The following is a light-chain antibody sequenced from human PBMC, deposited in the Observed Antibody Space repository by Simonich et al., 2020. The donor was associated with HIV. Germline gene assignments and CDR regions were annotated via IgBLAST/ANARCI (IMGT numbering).Light chain of an antibody. V-gene: IGKV1-5*03. CDR1: QSHGIW. CDR3: QQYNSYQYT. CDR2: KAS. J-gene: IGKJ2*01. Sequence: DIQMTQSPSTLSASVGDRVTITCRASQSHGIWLAWYQQKPGQAPKLLIYKASTLESGVPSRFSGSGSRTEFTLTISSLQPDDFATYYCQQYNSYQYTFGQGTKLEIK.